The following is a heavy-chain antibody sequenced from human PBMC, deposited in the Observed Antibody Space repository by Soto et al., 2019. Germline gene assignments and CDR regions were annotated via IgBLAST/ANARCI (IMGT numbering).Heavy chain of an antibody. J-gene: IGHJ4*02. CDR2: ISGSGGTT. Sequence: EVQLLESGGGLVQPGGSLRLSCAASGSTFRTHAMSWVRQAPGKGLEWVSVISGSGGTTYYAASVKGRFTISRDNSKNTLYRQMDSLRPEDTAVYYCATAIIFSAEFWDYWGQGTLVTVSS. CDR3: ATAIIFSAEFWDY. V-gene: IGHV3-23*01. CDR1: GSTFRTHA. D-gene: IGHD2-2*02.